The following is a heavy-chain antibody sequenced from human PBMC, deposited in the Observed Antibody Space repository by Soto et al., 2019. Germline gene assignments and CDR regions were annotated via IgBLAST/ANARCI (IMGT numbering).Heavy chain of an antibody. CDR3: AHRLRGLTRPWFDP. Sequence: QITLKESGPTLVKPTQTLTLTCTFSGFSLTTSGVGVGWVRQPPGKALEWLALIYWDDDKWYSPSLKSRLTITKDTSKNQVVLIMTSMDPVDTAKSYCAHRLRGLTRPWFDPWGRGTLVTVSS. CDR1: GFSLTTSGVG. V-gene: IGHV2-5*02. D-gene: IGHD6-6*01. CDR2: IYWDDDK. J-gene: IGHJ5*02.